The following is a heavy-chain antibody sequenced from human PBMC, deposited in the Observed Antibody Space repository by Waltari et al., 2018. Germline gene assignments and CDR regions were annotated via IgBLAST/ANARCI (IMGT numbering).Heavy chain of an antibody. CDR3: ARYDFWSGTGGMDV. D-gene: IGHD3-3*01. Sequence: QVQLQESGPGLVKPSGTLSLTCAVSGGSISSSNWWSWVRQPPGKGLEWIGEIYQSGGTNYNPSLKSRVTRSVDKSKNQFSLKLSSVTAADTAVYYCARYDFWSGTGGMDVWGQGTTVTVSS. V-gene: IGHV4-4*02. CDR2: IYQSGGT. J-gene: IGHJ6*02. CDR1: GGSISSSNW.